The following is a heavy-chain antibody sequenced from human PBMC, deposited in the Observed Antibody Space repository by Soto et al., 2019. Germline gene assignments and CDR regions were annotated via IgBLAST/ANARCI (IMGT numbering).Heavy chain of an antibody. CDR1: GFTFSSYG. CDR3: ARGERYDFWSGYFY. V-gene: IGHV3-33*01. D-gene: IGHD3-3*01. Sequence: VQLVESGGGVVQPGRSLRLSCAASGFTFSSYGMHWVRQAPGKGLEWVAVIWYDGSNKYYADSVKGRFTISRDNSKNTLYLQMNSLRAEDTAVYYCARGERYDFWSGYFYWGQGTLVTVSS. J-gene: IGHJ4*02. CDR2: IWYDGSNK.